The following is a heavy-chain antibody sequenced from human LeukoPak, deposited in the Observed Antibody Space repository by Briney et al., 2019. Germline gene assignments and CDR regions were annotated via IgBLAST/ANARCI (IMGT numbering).Heavy chain of an antibody. CDR1: GFAFSNQA. CDR3: AKDARRSDGWYFFDH. J-gene: IGHJ4*02. D-gene: IGHD6-19*01. Sequence: SGGSLRLSCAASGFAFSNQAMGWVRQAPGKGLEWVSVISGSGDTTYYADSVKGRFTISRDNSKNTLYLQMNSLRAEDTPIYYCAKDARRSDGWYFFDHWGQGALVTVSS. CDR2: ISGSGDTT. V-gene: IGHV3-23*01.